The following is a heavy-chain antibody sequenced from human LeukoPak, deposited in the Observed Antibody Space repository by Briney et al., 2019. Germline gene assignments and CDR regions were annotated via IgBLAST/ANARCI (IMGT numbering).Heavy chain of an antibody. CDR1: GGSISSYY. D-gene: IGHD2/OR15-2a*01. Sequence: SETLSLTCTVSGGSISSYYWSWIRQPPGKGLEWIGYIYYSGSTNYNPSLKSRVTISVDTSKNQFSLKLSFVTPEDTAVYYCARDPRAGFYDAFDIWGQGTMVTVSS. CDR2: IYYSGST. CDR3: ARDPRAGFYDAFDI. J-gene: IGHJ3*02. V-gene: IGHV4-59*12.